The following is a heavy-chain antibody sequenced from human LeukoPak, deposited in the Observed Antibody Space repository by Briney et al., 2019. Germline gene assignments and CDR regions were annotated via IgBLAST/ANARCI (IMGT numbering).Heavy chain of an antibody. Sequence: ASVKVSCKVSGYTLTELSMHWVRQPPGKGLEWMGGFDPEDGEIIYAQKFQGRVTMTEDTSTDTAYMELSSLRSEDTAVYYCATGDYYDSSVHAFDIWGQGTMVTVSS. D-gene: IGHD3-22*01. CDR3: ATGDYYDSSVHAFDI. V-gene: IGHV1-24*01. J-gene: IGHJ3*02. CDR2: FDPEDGEI. CDR1: GYTLTELS.